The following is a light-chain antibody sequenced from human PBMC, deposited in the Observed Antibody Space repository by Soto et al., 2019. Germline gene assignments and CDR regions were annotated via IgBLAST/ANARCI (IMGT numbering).Light chain of an antibody. CDR1: QSITNNY. CDR3: RQYGSSPGLFT. J-gene: IGKJ3*01. CDR2: GAS. Sequence: ENVLTQSPGTLSLSPGERATLSCRASQSITNNYLAWYQQKPGQAPRLLIYGASSRATGIPDRFSGGGSGADFTLTISRLEPEDFGVYYCRQYGSSPGLFTFGPGTKVDVK. V-gene: IGKV3-20*01.